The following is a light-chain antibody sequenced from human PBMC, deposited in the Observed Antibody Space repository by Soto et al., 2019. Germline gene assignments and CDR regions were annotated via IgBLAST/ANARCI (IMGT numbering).Light chain of an antibody. J-gene: IGLJ1*01. CDR3: SSYTSSSTLV. CDR2: DVS. Sequence: QSVLTQPASVSGSPGQSITISCTGTSSDVGGYNYVSWYQQHPGKAPKLMIYDVSNRPSGVSNRFSGSKSGNTASLTISGLQAEDEDDYYCSSYTSSSTLVFGTGTKVTVL. CDR1: SSDVGGYNY. V-gene: IGLV2-14*01.